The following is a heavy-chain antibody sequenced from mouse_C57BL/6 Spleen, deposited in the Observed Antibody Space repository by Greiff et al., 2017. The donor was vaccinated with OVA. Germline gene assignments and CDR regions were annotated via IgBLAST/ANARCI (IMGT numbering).Heavy chain of an antibody. D-gene: IGHD2-4*01. CDR2: IYPGDGDT. Sequence: QVQLQQSGAELAKPGASVKISCKASGYAFSSYWMNWVRQRPGKGLEWIGQIYPGDGDTNYNGTFKGQATLTADKSSSTTYMQLSRLTSEDSAVYVCARRGGYDYLYAMDYWGQGTSVTVSS. V-gene: IGHV1-80*01. CDR3: ARRGGYDYLYAMDY. J-gene: IGHJ4*01. CDR1: GYAFSSYW.